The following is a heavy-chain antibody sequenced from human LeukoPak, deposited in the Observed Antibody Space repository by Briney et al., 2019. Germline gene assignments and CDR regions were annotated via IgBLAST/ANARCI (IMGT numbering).Heavy chain of an antibody. CDR3: AKAAATGSGYYFEY. Sequence: GGSLRLSCTAPGFTFSNYAMSWVRQAPGKGLEWVSTITGSGGNAYYADSVKGRFTIPRDNSKSTLYLQMNSLRPEDEAVYYCAKAAATGSGYYFEYWGQGDLVSVSS. V-gene: IGHV3-23*01. J-gene: IGHJ4*02. CDR2: ITGSGGNA. D-gene: IGHD6-13*01. CDR1: GFTFSNYA.